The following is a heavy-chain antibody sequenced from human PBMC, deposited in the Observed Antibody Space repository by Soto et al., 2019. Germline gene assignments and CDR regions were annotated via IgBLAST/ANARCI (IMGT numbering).Heavy chain of an antibody. CDR1: GDSINSNYC. Sequence: QVQLQESGPGLVRPSGTLSLTCAVSGDSINSNYCWTWGRQAPGKGLEWIAEIYYSGGTSYNPSLKSRVTISMDKSKNQFSLNLTSVTAADTAMYYCARDTGWGLGYWGQGTLVTVSS. J-gene: IGHJ4*02. CDR2: IYYSGGT. D-gene: IGHD6-19*01. CDR3: ARDTGWGLGY. V-gene: IGHV4-4*02.